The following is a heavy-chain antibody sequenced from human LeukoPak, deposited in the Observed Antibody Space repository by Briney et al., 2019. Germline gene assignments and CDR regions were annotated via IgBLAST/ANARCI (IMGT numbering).Heavy chain of an antibody. D-gene: IGHD5-18*01. Sequence: GGSLRLSCAASGFTFSSYAMHWVRQAPGKGLEWVAVISYDGSNKYYADSVKGRFTISRDNSKNTLYLQMNSLRAEDTAVYYCARDPGYSYSDYWGQGTLVTISS. CDR3: ARDPGYSYSDY. CDR1: GFTFSSYA. J-gene: IGHJ4*02. V-gene: IGHV3-30-3*01. CDR2: ISYDGSNK.